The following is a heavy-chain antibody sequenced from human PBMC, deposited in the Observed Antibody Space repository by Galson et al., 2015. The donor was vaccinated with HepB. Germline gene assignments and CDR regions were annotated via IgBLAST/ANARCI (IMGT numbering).Heavy chain of an antibody. CDR1: GFTVSRSY. CDR2: ISTGTDL. J-gene: IGHJ4*02. CDR3: ARIFASSWYFDH. D-gene: IGHD6-13*01. Sequence: SLRLSCAASGFTVSRSYMAWVRQAPGKGLEWVSVISTGTDLYYADSVRGRFAIARDNSTNSLYLQLNSLRADDTAVYYCARIFASSWYFDHWGQGTLVTVSS. V-gene: IGHV3-53*01.